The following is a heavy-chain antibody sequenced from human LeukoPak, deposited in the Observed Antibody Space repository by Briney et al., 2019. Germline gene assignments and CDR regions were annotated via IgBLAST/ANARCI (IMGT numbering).Heavy chain of an antibody. CDR2: IYHSGST. J-gene: IGHJ4*02. D-gene: IGHD5-12*01. CDR1: GYSLSSGYY. Sequence: PSETLSLTCTVSGYSLSSGYYWGWIRQPPGKGLEWIGSIYHSGSTYYNPSLKSRVTISVDTSKNQFSLKLSSVTAADTAVYYCARAALRTPLTYFDYWGQGTLVTVSS. V-gene: IGHV4-38-2*02. CDR3: ARAALRTPLTYFDY.